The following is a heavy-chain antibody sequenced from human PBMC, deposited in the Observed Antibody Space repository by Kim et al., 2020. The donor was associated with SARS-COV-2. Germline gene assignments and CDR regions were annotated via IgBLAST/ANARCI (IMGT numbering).Heavy chain of an antibody. CDR1: GFTFSSYG. D-gene: IGHD2-2*02. CDR3: ARDGFDTGGAFDI. V-gene: IGHV3-33*01. J-gene: IGHJ3*02. CDR2: IWYDGSNK. Sequence: GGSLRLSCAASGFTFSSYGMHWVRQAPGKGLEWVAVIWYDGSNKYYADSVKGRFTISRDNSKNTLYLQMNSLRAEDTAVYYCARDGFDTGGAFDIWGQGTMVTVSS.